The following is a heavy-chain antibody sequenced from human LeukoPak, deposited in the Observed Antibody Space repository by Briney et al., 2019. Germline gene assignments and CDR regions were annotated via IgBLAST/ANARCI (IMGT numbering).Heavy chain of an antibody. CDR2: INPNSGGT. V-gene: IGHV1-2*02. CDR3: ARVSIAAEPFDY. J-gene: IGHJ4*02. D-gene: IGHD6-13*01. Sequence: GASVKVSCKASGYTFTGYYMHWVRQAPGQGPEWMGWINPNSGGTNYAQKFQGRVTMTRDTSISTAYMELSRLRSDDTAVYYCARVSIAAEPFDYWGQGTLVTVSS. CDR1: GYTFTGYY.